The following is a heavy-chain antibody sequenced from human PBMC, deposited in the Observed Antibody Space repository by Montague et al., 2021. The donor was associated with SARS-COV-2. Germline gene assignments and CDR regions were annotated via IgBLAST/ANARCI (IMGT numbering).Heavy chain of an antibody. V-gene: IGHV4-31*03. J-gene: IGHJ3*02. Sequence: TLSLTCTVSGGSISSGGYYWGWIRQHPGKGLDWIGYIYYSGSTYYNPSLKIRVTISVDTSKNQFSLKLSSVTAAATAVYYCARAYITVIVVVSAFDIWGRGTMVTVSS. CDR2: IYYSGST. D-gene: IGHD3-22*01. CDR3: ARAYITVIVVVSAFDI. CDR1: GGSISSGGYY.